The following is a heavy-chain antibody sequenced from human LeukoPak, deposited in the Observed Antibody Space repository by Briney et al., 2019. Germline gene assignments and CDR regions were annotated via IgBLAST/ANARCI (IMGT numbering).Heavy chain of an antibody. Sequence: EASVKVSCKASGYTFTSYGISWVRPAPGQGLEWMGWISAYNGNTNYAQKLQGRVTTTTDTSTSTAYMELRRLRSADTAVYYCARTTVVTPDFDYWGQGTLVTVSS. D-gene: IGHD4-17*01. J-gene: IGHJ4*02. CDR3: ARTTVVTPDFDY. CDR2: ISAYNGNT. V-gene: IGHV1-18*01. CDR1: GYTFTSYG.